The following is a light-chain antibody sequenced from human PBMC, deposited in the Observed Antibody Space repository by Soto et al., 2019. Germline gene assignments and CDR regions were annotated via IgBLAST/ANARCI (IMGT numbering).Light chain of an antibody. Sequence: EIVMTQSPVPLSLSPGDTATLSCRASHDVTRRLAWYQVKHGQAPRLLIYDASTRATGLPARFSGTGSGTEFTLTISSLQTEDFAVYYCQHYTNWPLTFGGGTKVEI. CDR1: HDVTRR. J-gene: IGKJ4*01. CDR3: QHYTNWPLT. CDR2: DAS. V-gene: IGKV3-15*01.